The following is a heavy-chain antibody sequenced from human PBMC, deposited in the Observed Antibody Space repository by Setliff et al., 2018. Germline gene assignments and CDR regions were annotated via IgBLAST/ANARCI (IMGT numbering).Heavy chain of an antibody. Sequence: PSETLSLTCTVPGGSISSISYYWGWIRQPPGKGLEWIGSIYYSGSTYYNPSLKSRVTMSVDTSKNQFSLNLTSVTAADTAVYYCARASVVHAIAVGYWGQGTLVTVSS. CDR2: IYYSGST. D-gene: IGHD2-15*01. CDR3: ARASVVHAIAVGY. V-gene: IGHV4-39*01. J-gene: IGHJ4*02. CDR1: GGSISSISYY.